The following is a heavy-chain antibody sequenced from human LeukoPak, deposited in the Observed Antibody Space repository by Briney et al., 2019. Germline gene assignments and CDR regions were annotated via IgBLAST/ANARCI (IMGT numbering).Heavy chain of an antibody. CDR1: GYTFTGYY. CDR3: ARLPTGVAGTVDF. V-gene: IGHV1-2*02. CDR2: INPNSGGT. J-gene: IGHJ4*02. D-gene: IGHD6-19*01. Sequence: ASVKVSCKASGYTFTGYYMHCVRQAPGQGLEWMGWINPNSGGTNYAQKFQGRVTMTRDTSISTAYMELSGLTSDDTAMYYCARLPTGVAGTVDFWGQGTLVTVSS.